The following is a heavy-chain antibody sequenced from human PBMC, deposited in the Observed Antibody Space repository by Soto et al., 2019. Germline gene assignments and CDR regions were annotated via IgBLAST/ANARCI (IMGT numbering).Heavy chain of an antibody. CDR1: GFSLSDVRMA. D-gene: IGHD3-16*01. J-gene: IGHJ2*01. V-gene: IGHV2-26*01. CDR2: IFSNDEK. Sequence: QVTLKESGPVLVKPTETLTVTCSVSGFSLSDVRMAVSWIRQPPGKALEWLAHIFSNDEKTYNTSLRSRLTISKDTSKSQVVLTMTNMDPVDTATYHCARMRYDEEFNTCWFFDLWGRGTLVTVSS. CDR3: ARMRYDEEFNTCWFFDL.